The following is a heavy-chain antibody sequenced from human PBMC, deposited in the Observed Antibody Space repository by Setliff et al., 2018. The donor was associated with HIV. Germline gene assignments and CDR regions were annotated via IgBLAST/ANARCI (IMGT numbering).Heavy chain of an antibody. V-gene: IGHV4-39*01. J-gene: IGHJ6*03. Sequence: SETLSLTCTVSGDSISTDNYRWGWIRQPPGKGLEWIGHTANTDYNPSRKSRVTVSVDTSKNQLSLRLSSVTAADTAVYYCARHAALIKRYYYYYLDVWGKGTTVTSP. CDR2: TANT. CDR3: ARHAALIKRYYYYYLDV. CDR1: GDSISTDNYR. D-gene: IGHD5-18*01.